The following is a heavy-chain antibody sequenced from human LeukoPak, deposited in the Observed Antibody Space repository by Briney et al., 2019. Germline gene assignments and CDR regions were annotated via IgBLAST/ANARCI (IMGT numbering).Heavy chain of an antibody. CDR2: ISPSSGGT. Sequence: ASVKVSCKASGYTFTGYYIHWVRQTPGQGLEWMGRISPSSGGTNYAQKFQGRVTMTRNTSISTAYMELRRLGSDDTAVYYCTRTIGYRPVAGLKEKWFDPWGQGTLVTVSS. CDR3: TRTIGYRPVAGLKEKWFDP. J-gene: IGHJ5*02. V-gene: IGHV1-2*06. D-gene: IGHD6-19*01. CDR1: GYTFTGYY.